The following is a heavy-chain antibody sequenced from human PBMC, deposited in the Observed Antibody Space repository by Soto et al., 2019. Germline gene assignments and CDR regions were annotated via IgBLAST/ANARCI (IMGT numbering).Heavy chain of an antibody. CDR2: INPNSGGT. CDR3: ARGCSSTSCTHDAFDI. D-gene: IGHD2-2*01. J-gene: IGHJ3*02. CDR1: GYTFTGYY. V-gene: IGHV1-2*04. Sequence: ASVKVSCKASGYTFTGYYMHWVRQAPGQGLEWMGWINPNSGGTNYAQKFQGWVTMTRDTSISTAYMELSRLRSDDTAVYYCARGCSSTSCTHDAFDIWGQGTMVTVSS.